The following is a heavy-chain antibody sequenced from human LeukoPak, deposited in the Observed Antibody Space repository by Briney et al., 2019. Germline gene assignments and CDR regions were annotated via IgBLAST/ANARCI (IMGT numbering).Heavy chain of an antibody. V-gene: IGHV3-7*03. CDR3: AKGKYCSGGSCYYYYYGMDV. J-gene: IGHJ6*02. D-gene: IGHD2-15*01. Sequence: GGSLRLSCTASGFTFSSYWMSWVRQAPGKGLEWVANIKYDGSEKYYVDSVKGRFTISRDNAKNSLYLQMNSLRAEDTAVYYCAKGKYCSGGSCYYYYYGMDVWGQGTTVTVSS. CDR1: GFTFSSYW. CDR2: IKYDGSEK.